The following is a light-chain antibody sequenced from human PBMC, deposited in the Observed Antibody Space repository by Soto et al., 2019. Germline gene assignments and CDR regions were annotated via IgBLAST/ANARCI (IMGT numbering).Light chain of an antibody. Sequence: EIVMTQSPATLSVSPGEKATLSCRASQTVSNNLAWYPQKPGQAPRLLIYFASPRATGIPARFSGSGSGTEFTLTISSLQSEDFAVYYCQQYNQWPLTFGGGTKAETK. CDR3: QQYNQWPLT. V-gene: IGKV3-15*01. CDR2: FAS. J-gene: IGKJ4*01. CDR1: QTVSNN.